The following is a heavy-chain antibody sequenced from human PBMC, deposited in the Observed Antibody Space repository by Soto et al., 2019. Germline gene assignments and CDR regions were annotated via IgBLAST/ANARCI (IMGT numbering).Heavy chain of an antibody. CDR2: IYYTGTT. V-gene: IGHV4-39*01. CDR3: ASHGPGALSRDFDF. CDR1: AAPIISSSFY. D-gene: IGHD2-2*01. J-gene: IGHJ4*02. Sequence: SETLSLTCSVSAAPIISSSFYWGWVRQPPGKGLEWIGSIYYTGTTYYNPSLKSRVTMSVDTSKNQFSLRLTSVTATDTALYYCASHGPGALSRDFDFWCQGTLVTVS.